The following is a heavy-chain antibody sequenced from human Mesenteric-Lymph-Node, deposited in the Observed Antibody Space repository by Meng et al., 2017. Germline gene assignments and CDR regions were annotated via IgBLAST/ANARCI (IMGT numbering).Heavy chain of an antibody. D-gene: IGHD6-19*01. Sequence: KVSCKGSGYSFTDYWIGWVRQRPGKGLEWMGIVYPDNSDTRYSPSFQGQVTISADKSINTAYLQWSSLKASDTAMYYCARRDAMRGYSSGWYVTYYFDYWGQGTLVTV. CDR1: GYSFTDYW. CDR3: ARRDAMRGYSSGWYVTYYFDY. J-gene: IGHJ4*02. CDR2: VYPDNSDT. V-gene: IGHV5-51*01.